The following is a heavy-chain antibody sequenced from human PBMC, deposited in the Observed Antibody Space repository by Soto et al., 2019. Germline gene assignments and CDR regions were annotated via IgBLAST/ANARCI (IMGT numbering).Heavy chain of an antibody. CDR2: IKQDGSEK. J-gene: IGHJ5*02. V-gene: IGHV3-7*01. Sequence: GGSLRLSCASSGFTFSSYWMSLVRQAPGKGLEWVANIKQDGSEKYYVDSVKGRFTISRDNAKNSLYLQMNSLRAEDTAVYYCARDSTLFPPFDPWGQGTLVTVSS. CDR3: ARDSTLFPPFDP. CDR1: GFTFSSYW. D-gene: IGHD3-3*01.